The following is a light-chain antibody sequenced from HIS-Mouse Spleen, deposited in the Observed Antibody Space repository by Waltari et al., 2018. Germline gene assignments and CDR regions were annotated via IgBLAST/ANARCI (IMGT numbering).Light chain of an antibody. CDR3: CSYAGSYTYV. V-gene: IGLV2-11*01. J-gene: IGLJ1*01. CDR1: SSDVGGYNY. CDR2: DVS. Sequence: QSSLTQPRSFSFSPLHSVTISFTLTSSDVGGYNYVSWYQQHPGKAPKLMIYDVSKRPSGVPDRFSGSKSGNTASLTISGLQAEDEADYYCCSYAGSYTYVFGTGTKVTVL.